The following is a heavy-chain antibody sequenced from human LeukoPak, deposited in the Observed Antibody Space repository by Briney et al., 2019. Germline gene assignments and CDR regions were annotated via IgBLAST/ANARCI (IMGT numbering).Heavy chain of an antibody. D-gene: IGHD3-22*01. Sequence: GGSLRLSCAASGFTFSNAWMSWVRQAPGKGREWVGRILSKSEGGTADYSSPVQGRFTISRDDSKNTLYLQMHRPKPEETAIYYCTTESYDRWGQGTLVPVSS. CDR3: TTESYDR. V-gene: IGHV3-15*01. J-gene: IGHJ4*02. CDR1: GFTFSNAW. CDR2: ILSKSEGGTA.